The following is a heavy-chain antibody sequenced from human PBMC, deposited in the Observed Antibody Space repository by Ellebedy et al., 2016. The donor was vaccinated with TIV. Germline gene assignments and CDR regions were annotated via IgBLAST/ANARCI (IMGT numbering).Heavy chain of an antibody. CDR1: GGTFSSSA. CDR2: IIHLFGTP. V-gene: IGHV1-69*13. D-gene: IGHD3-10*02. CDR3: ACSTVLMRDFDD. Sequence: AASVKVSCKTSGGTFSSSAISWVRQAPGQGLVWMGGIIHLFGTPNYAQKFQGRVTITADESTGTAYVELSSLRSEDTAVYFCACSTVLMRDFDDWGQGTLGTVSS. J-gene: IGHJ4*02.